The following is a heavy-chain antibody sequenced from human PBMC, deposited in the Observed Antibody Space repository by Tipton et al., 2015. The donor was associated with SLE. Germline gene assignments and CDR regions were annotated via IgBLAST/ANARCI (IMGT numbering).Heavy chain of an antibody. D-gene: IGHD5-18*01. V-gene: IGHV3-48*03. J-gene: IGHJ3*02. CDR1: GFSFSNYE. CDR3: ARDWGWIKHFDI. Sequence: SLRLSCDASGFSFSNYEMNWVRQAPGKGLEWVSYISSSGYTTYNAASVKGRFTISRNNAKNSLYLQMNSLRAEDTAVYYCARDWGWIKHFDIWGQGTMVTVSS. CDR2: ISSSGYTT.